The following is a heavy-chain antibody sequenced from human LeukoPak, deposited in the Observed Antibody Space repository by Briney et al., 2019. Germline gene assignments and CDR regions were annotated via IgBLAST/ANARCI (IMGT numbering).Heavy chain of an antibody. Sequence: KPSETLSLTCAVYGGSFSGYYWSWIRQPPGKGLEWIGEIHHSGKTNYNPSLRSRVSISIDRSRNHFSLNLNSVTAADTAVYYCASRPYYSGSASYYYGMGVWGQGTTVAVSS. CDR2: IHHSGKT. CDR3: ASRPYYSGSASYYYGMGV. J-gene: IGHJ6*02. D-gene: IGHD3-10*01. V-gene: IGHV4-34*01. CDR1: GGSFSGYY.